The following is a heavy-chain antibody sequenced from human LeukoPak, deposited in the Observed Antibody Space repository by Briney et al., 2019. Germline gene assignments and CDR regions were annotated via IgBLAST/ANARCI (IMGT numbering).Heavy chain of an antibody. CDR2: IWYDGSNQ. Sequence: PGGSLRLPCAASGFIFNSYGIHWVRQAPGKGLEWVAVIWYDGSNQYYADSVKGRFTISRDNSKNTLYLQMNSLRAEDTAVYYCARNLPPYGMDVWGQGTTVTVSS. V-gene: IGHV3-33*01. J-gene: IGHJ6*02. CDR1: GFIFNSYG. CDR3: ARNLPPYGMDV.